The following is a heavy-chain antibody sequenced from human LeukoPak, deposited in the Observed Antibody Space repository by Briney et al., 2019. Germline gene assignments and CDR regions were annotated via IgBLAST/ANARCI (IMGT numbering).Heavy chain of an antibody. Sequence: SETLSLTCTVSGGSISSSSYYWGWIRQPPGKGLEWIGSIYHSGSTYYNPSLKSRVTISVDTSKTHFSLKLSSVTAADTGMYYCARYHSGYDDYWGQGTLVTVSS. CDR2: IYHSGST. D-gene: IGHD5-12*01. CDR3: ARYHSGYDDY. V-gene: IGHV4-39*07. J-gene: IGHJ4*02. CDR1: GGSISSSSYY.